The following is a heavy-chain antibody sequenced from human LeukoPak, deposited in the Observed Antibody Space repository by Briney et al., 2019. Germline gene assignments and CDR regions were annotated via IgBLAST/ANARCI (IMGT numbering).Heavy chain of an antibody. CDR3: AKDRGGNYYGSGSYYYDY. CDR1: GFTFSSNP. Sequence: GGSLRLSCSASGFTFSSNPMHWVRQAPGKGLEYVSVISSDGGSTAYADSVKGRFTISRDNSKNTLYLQMNSLRAEDTAVYYCAKDRGGNYYGSGSYYYDYWGQGTLVTVSS. CDR2: ISSDGGST. J-gene: IGHJ4*02. V-gene: IGHV3-64*04. D-gene: IGHD3-10*01.